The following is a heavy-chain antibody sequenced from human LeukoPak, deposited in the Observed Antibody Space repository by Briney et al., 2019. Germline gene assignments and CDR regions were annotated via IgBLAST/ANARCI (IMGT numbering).Heavy chain of an antibody. CDR2: IRGSGGST. CDR3: AKGAVESLDYYFYMEV. V-gene: IGHV3-23*01. Sequence: GGSLRLSCTASGFTFNSYAMNWVRQAPGKGLEWVSTIRGSGGSTYTADSVKGRFIISRDNSKNMLYIQMNSLRAEDAAVYYCAKGAVESLDYYFYMEVWGEGTTVTVSS. D-gene: IGHD1-1*01. J-gene: IGHJ6*03. CDR1: GFTFNSYA.